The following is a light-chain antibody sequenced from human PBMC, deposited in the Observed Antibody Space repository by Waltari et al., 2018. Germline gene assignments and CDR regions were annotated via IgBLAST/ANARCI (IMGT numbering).Light chain of an antibody. CDR2: KAS. V-gene: IGKV1-39*01. J-gene: IGKJ1*01. CDR1: ENVNNY. CDR3: QHGYGTPWT. Sequence: DIQMTQSPSSLSASVGDRVTITCRASENVNNYLNWYQQKPGKAPKLLIYKASTLQSGVPSRFSGRGSGTDYTFTISSLQSEDVATYYCQHGYGTPWTFGQGTKVEIK.